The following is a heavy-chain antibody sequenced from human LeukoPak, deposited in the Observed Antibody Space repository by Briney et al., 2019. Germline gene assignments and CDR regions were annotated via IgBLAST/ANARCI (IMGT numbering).Heavy chain of an antibody. D-gene: IGHD3-22*01. Sequence: SETLSLTCTVSGGSITNYYWSWIRQPSGKGLEWIGYIYYSGSTSYNASLKSRVTISVDTSKNQFSLKLSSVTAADTAVYYCAREFYYDSSFSFDIWGQGAMVTVSS. J-gene: IGHJ3*02. V-gene: IGHV4-59*01. CDR3: AREFYYDSSFSFDI. CDR1: GGSITNYY. CDR2: IYYSGST.